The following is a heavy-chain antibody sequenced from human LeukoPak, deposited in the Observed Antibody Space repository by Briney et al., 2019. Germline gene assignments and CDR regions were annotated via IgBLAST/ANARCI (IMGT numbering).Heavy chain of an antibody. CDR1: GYSFTRYW. CDR2: IYPGDSDT. CDR3: ARPGRGYSYGFDAFDI. Sequence: GESLKISCKGSGYSFTRYWIGWVRQMPGKGLEWMGIIYPGDSDTRYSPSFQGQVTISADKSISTAYLQWSSLKASDTAMYYCARPGRGYSYGFDAFDIWGQGTMVTVSS. V-gene: IGHV5-51*01. D-gene: IGHD5-18*01. J-gene: IGHJ3*02.